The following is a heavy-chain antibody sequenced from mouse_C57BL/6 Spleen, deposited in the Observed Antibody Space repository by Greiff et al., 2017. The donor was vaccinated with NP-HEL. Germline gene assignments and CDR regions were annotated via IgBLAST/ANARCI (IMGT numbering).Heavy chain of an antibody. V-gene: IGHV5-17*01. Sequence: EVKVVESGGGLVKPGGSLKLSCAASGFTFSDYGMHWVRQAPEKGLEWVAYISSGSSTIYYADTVKGRFTISRDNAKNTLFLQMTSLRSEDTAMYYCARYGYDVYYFDYWGQGNTLTVSS. D-gene: IGHD2-2*01. CDR1: GFTFSDYG. CDR2: ISSGSSTI. J-gene: IGHJ2*01. CDR3: ARYGYDVYYFDY.